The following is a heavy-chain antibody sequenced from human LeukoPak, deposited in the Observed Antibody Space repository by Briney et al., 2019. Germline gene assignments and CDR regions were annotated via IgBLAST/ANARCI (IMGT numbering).Heavy chain of an antibody. CDR3: AKGSTVVTPGSWFDP. D-gene: IGHD4-23*01. J-gene: IGHJ5*02. Sequence: GGSLRLSCAASGFTFSSYAMSWVRQAPGEGLEWVSAIRGSGGSTYYADSVKGRFTISRDNSKNTLYLQMNSLRAEDTAVYYCAKGSTVVTPGSWFDPWGQGTLVTVSS. V-gene: IGHV3-23*01. CDR1: GFTFSSYA. CDR2: IRGSGGST.